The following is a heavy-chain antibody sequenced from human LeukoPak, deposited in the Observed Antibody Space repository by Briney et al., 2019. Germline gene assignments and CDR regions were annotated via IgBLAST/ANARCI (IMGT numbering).Heavy chain of an antibody. D-gene: IGHD6-19*01. V-gene: IGHV3-66*01. Sequence: GGSLRLSCAASGFTVSSNYMSWVRQAPGKGLEWVSVTYSGGSTYYADSVKGRFTISRDNSKNTLYLQMNSLRAEDTAVYYCARGQTGYSSGQNYGMDVWGQGTTVTVSS. CDR1: GFTVSSNY. CDR3: ARGQTGYSSGQNYGMDV. J-gene: IGHJ6*02. CDR2: TYSGGST.